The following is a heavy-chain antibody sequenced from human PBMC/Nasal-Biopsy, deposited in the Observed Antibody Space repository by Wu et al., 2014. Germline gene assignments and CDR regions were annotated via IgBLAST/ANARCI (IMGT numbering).Heavy chain of an antibody. CDR3: VQAGVAYCGAGACARFDN. D-gene: IGHD4/OR15-4a*01. V-gene: IGHV3-9*01. CDR2: ITWDSINL. J-gene: IGHJ4*02. CDR1: GFGFDDNV. Sequence: LRLSCAASGFGFDDNVMHWVRQAPGKGLEWVSSITWDSINLGYADSVKGRFTISRDNAKNSLYLQMNNLRVEDSALYYCVQAGVAYCGAGACARFDNWGQGTLVTVSS.